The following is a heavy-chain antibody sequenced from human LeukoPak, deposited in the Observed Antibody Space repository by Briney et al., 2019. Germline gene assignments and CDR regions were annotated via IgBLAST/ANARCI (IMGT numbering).Heavy chain of an antibody. CDR3: ARDEVADDYVWGSYRYSLRI. J-gene: IGHJ4*02. V-gene: IGHV1-69*05. CDR1: GGTFSSYA. Sequence: SVKVSCKASGGTFSSYAISWVRQAPGQGLEWMGGIIPIFGTANYAQKFKGRVTITTDESTSTAYMELSSLRSEDTAVYYCARDEVADDYVWGSYRYSLRIWGQGTLVTVSS. D-gene: IGHD3-16*02. CDR2: IIPIFGTA.